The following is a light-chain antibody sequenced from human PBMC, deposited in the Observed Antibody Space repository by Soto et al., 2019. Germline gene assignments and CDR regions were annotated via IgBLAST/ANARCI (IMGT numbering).Light chain of an antibody. V-gene: IGKV1-5*03. J-gene: IGKJ5*01. CDR3: QQRNIRPPVT. CDR2: KAS. Sequence: DTAMSQSPSTMSASVADKVTHPGRASPTISSWLAWYQQKPGKAPKLLIYKASTLKSGVPSRFSGSGSGTDFTLTISSLEPEDSAIYYCQQRNIRPPVTVGQGTRLEI. CDR1: PTISSW.